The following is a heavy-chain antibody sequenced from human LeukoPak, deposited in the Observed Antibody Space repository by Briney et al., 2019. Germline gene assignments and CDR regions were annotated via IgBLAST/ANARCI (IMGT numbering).Heavy chain of an antibody. V-gene: IGHV3-48*01. J-gene: IGHJ4*02. D-gene: IGHD3-10*01. CDR3: ARSFYGSGSPPGY. CDR2: ITGSSNTI. CDR1: GFTFSSYN. Sequence: GGSLRLSCAASGFTFSSYNMNWVRQAPGKGLEWISYITGSSNTIYYADSVKGRFTISRDNAKNSLYLQMNSLRAEDTAVYYCARSFYGSGSPPGYWGQGTLVTVSS.